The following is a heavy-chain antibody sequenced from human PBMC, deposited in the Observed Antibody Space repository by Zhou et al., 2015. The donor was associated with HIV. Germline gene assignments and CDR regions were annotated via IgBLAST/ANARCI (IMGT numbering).Heavy chain of an antibody. CDR1: GGMFSSYT. D-gene: IGHD3-16*01. V-gene: IGHV1-69*01. CDR2: IIPVSSTT. J-gene: IGHJ2*01. Sequence: QVQLVQSGPEMMRPGSAVKVSCKASGGMFSSYTITWVRQAPGQGLEWMGGIIPVSSTTTYAQKFRDRVSISADLSTSTAFMQLSSLKSDDTAVYYCARDRGGATRPGWRYFDLWGRGTLVTVSS. CDR3: ARDRGGATRPGWRYFDL.